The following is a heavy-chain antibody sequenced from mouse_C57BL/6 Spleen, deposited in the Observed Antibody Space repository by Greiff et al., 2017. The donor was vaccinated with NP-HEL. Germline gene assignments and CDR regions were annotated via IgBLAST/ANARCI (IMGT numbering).Heavy chain of an antibody. CDR3: ARESRWLLREEFFDY. CDR2: INPNNGGT. D-gene: IGHD2-3*01. Sequence: VQLQQSGPELVKPGASVKISCKASGYTFTDYYMNWVKQSHGKSLEWIGDINPNNGGTSYNQKFKGKATLTVDKSSSTAYMELRSLTSEDSAVYYCARESRWLLREEFFDYWGQGTTLTVSS. CDR1: GYTFTDYY. V-gene: IGHV1-26*01. J-gene: IGHJ2*01.